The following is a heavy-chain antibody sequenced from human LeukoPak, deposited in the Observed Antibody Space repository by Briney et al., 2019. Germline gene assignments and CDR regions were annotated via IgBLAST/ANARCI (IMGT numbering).Heavy chain of an antibody. V-gene: IGHV3-21*01. J-gene: IGHJ4*02. Sequence: PGGSLRLSCAASGFTFNNYNMNWVRQAPGRGLEWVSSISSSSSYIYYADSVKGRFTISRDNAKNSLYLQMNSLRAEDTAVYYCARASNDYWGQGTLVTVSS. CDR2: ISSSSSYI. CDR1: GFTFNNYN. CDR3: ARASNDY.